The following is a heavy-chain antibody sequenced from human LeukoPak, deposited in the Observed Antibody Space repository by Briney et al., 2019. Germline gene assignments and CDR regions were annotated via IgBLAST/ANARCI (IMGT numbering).Heavy chain of an antibody. J-gene: IGHJ6*03. V-gene: IGHV4-4*07. D-gene: IGHD1-26*01. CDR1: GGSISSYY. CDR3: ARVGSYYSRVYYYYMDV. CDR2: IYTSGST. Sequence: SETLSLTCTVSGGSISSYYWSWIRQPAGKGLEWIGRIYTSGSTNYNPSLKSRVTMSVDTSKNQFSLKLSSVTAADTAVYYCARVGSYYSRVYYYYMDVWGKGTTVTVSS.